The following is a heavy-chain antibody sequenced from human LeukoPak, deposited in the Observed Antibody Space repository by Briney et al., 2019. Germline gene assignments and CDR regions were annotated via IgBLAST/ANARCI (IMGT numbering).Heavy chain of an antibody. CDR1: GGSIRSSYYY. D-gene: IGHD6-19*01. CDR3: ARAFPLYSSGPNPGDYFDY. CDR2: IYDSGST. V-gene: IGHV4-39*07. J-gene: IGHJ4*02. Sequence: SSETLSLTCTVSGGSIRSSYYYWGWIRQPPGKGLEWIGSIYDSGSTYYNPSLKSRVTISVDTSKNQFSLKLSSVTAADTAVYYCARAFPLYSSGPNPGDYFDYWGQGTLVTVSS.